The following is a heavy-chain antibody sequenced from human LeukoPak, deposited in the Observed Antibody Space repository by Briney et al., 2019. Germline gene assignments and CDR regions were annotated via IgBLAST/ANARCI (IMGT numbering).Heavy chain of an antibody. CDR2: IIPIFGTA. CDR1: GGTFSSYA. Sequence: SVKVSCKASGGTFSSYAISWVRQAPGQGLEWMGGIIPIFGTANYAQKFQGRVTITADESTSTAYMELSGLRSEDTAVYYCARVGGASGYPISYYFDYWGQGTLVTVSS. J-gene: IGHJ4*02. V-gene: IGHV1-69*13. D-gene: IGHD5-12*01. CDR3: ARVGGASGYPISYYFDY.